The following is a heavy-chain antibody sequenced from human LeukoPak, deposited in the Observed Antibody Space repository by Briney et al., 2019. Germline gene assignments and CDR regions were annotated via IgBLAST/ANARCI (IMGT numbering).Heavy chain of an antibody. Sequence: GASMKVSCKASGGTFSSYAISWVRQAPGQGLEWMGRIIPILGIANYAQKFQGRVTITADKSTSTAYMELSSLRSEDTAVYYCATVKMATIRGTFDYWGQGTLVTVSS. CDR1: GGTFSSYA. J-gene: IGHJ4*02. CDR3: ATVKMATIRGTFDY. D-gene: IGHD5-24*01. V-gene: IGHV1-69*04. CDR2: IIPILGIA.